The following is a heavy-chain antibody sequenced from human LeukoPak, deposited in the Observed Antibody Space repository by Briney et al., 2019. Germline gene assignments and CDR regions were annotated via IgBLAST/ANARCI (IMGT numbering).Heavy chain of an antibody. CDR1: GFTFDDYA. CDR2: ISWNSGSI. V-gene: IGHV3-9*01. J-gene: IGHJ4*02. D-gene: IGHD6-19*01. Sequence: PGRSLRLSCAASGFTFDDYAMHWVRQAPGKGLEWVSGISWNSGSIGYADSVKGRFTISRDNAKSSLYLQLNSLRAEDTALYYCAKDKSSGWYDGGVLFDYWGQGTLVTVSS. CDR3: AKDKSSGWYDGGVLFDY.